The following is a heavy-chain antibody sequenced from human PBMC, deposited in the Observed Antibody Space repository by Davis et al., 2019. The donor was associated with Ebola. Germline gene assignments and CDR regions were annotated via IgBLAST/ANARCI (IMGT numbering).Heavy chain of an antibody. V-gene: IGHV3-30-3*01. CDR3: AKGELVITRGYFDY. J-gene: IGHJ4*02. D-gene: IGHD3-22*01. CDR2: ISFDGNNK. Sequence: GESLKISCAASGFTFSGYAMHWVRQAPGKGLKWVAVISFDGNNKYFADSVKGRFTISRDNSKNTLFLQMSSLRPEDTAIYYCAKGELVITRGYFDYWGQGAQVTVSS. CDR1: GFTFSGYA.